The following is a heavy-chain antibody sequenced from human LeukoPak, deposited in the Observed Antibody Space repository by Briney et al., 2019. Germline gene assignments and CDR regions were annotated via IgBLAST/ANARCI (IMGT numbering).Heavy chain of an antibody. V-gene: IGHV4-34*01. J-gene: IGHJ5*02. D-gene: IGHD6-13*01. CDR2: INHSGST. CDR3: ARCPDSSSWSKDSNWFDP. CDR1: GGSFSGYY. Sequence: AGTLSLSCAVSGGSFSGYYWSWIRQPPGKGLEWIAEINHSGSTKYNPSLKSRVTISVDTSKNQFSLKLSSVTAADTAVYYCARCPDSSSWSKDSNWFDPWGQGTLVTVSS.